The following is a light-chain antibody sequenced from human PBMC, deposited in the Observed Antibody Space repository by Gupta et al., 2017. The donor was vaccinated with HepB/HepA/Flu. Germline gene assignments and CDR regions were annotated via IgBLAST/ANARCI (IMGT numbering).Light chain of an antibody. J-gene: IGLJ3*02. Sequence: QSVLTQPPSASGAPGQKVTISCSGGSSNIGSNTVQWYQQFPGTAPKLLIYSNSQRPSGVPDRFSGSKSGTSASLAISGLQSEDEADYYCTAWDDSLKSRRFGGGTKLTVL. CDR2: SNS. V-gene: IGLV1-44*01. CDR3: TAWDDSLKSRR. CDR1: SSNIGSNT.